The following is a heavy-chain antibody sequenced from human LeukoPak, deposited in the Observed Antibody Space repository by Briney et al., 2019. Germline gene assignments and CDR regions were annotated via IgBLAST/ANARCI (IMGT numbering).Heavy chain of an antibody. J-gene: IGHJ4*02. V-gene: IGHV3-23*01. Sequence: PGGPLRLSCAASGFTFSSYAMSWVRQAPGKGLEWVSAISGSGGSTYYADSVKGRFTISRDNSKNTLYLQMNSLRAEDTAVYYCAKDRDYYDSSGYPTYIDYWGQGTLVTVSS. CDR1: GFTFSSYA. CDR2: ISGSGGST. D-gene: IGHD3-22*01. CDR3: AKDRDYYDSSGYPTYIDY.